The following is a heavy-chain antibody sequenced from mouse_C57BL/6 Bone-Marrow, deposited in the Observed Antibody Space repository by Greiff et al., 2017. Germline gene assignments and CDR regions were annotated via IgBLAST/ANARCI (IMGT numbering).Heavy chain of an antibody. D-gene: IGHD1-1*01. J-gene: IGHJ3*01. CDR2: IDPEDGET. CDR3: ATLYYYGGETAWFAY. CDR1: GFTFKDYY. Sequence: VQLKESGAELVKPGASVKLSCTASGFTFKDYYMHWVKQRTEQGLEWIGRIDPEDGETKYAPKFQGKATITADTSSNTAYLQLSSLTSEDTAVYYCATLYYYGGETAWFAYWGQGTLVTVSA. V-gene: IGHV14-2*01.